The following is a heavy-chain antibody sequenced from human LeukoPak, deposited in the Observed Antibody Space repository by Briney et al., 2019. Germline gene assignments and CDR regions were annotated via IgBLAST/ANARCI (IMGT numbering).Heavy chain of an antibody. CDR2: ISGSGGST. CDR1: GFTFSNFA. J-gene: IGHJ4*02. Sequence: PGGSLTLSCAASGFTFSNFAMNWVRQAPGKGLEWVSTISGSGGSTYYADSVKGRFTISRDNPKNTLYLQMNSLRAEDTAVYYCAKMVHTEQWLVPFDYWGQGTLVTVSS. D-gene: IGHD6-19*01. CDR3: AKMVHTEQWLVPFDY. V-gene: IGHV3-23*01.